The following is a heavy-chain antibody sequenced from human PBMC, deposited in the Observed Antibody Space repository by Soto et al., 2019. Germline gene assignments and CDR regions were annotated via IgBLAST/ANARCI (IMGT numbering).Heavy chain of an antibody. V-gene: IGHV1-18*01. D-gene: IGHD6-19*01. CDR1: VYTFTSYG. J-gene: IGHJ4*02. CDR2: ISAYNGNT. CDR3: ARVPPSSGWTSRGYYFDY. Sequence: ASVTVSCTASVYTFTSYGISWVRQAPGQGLEWMGWISAYNGNTNYAQKLQGRVTMTTDTSTSTAYMELRSLRSDDTAVYYCARVPPSSGWTSRGYYFDYWGQGTLVTV.